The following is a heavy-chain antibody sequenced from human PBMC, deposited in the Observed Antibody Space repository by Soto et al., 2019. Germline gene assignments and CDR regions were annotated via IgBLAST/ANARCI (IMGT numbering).Heavy chain of an antibody. Sequence: SETLSLTCTVSGGSISSYYWSWIRQPPGKGLEWIGYIYYSGSTNYNPSLKSRVTISVDTSKNQFSLKLSSVTAADTAVHYCARRAGDSYSPYFDYWGQGTLVTVSS. CDR1: GGSISSYY. J-gene: IGHJ4*02. V-gene: IGHV4-59*01. CDR3: ARRAGDSYSPYFDY. D-gene: IGHD2-21*02. CDR2: IYYSGST.